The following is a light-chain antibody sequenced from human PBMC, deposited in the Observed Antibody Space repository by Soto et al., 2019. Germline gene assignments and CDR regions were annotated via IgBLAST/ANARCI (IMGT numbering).Light chain of an antibody. CDR3: QQTYSIPWT. V-gene: IGKV1-39*01. Sequence: DIQMTQSPSSLSGSVGDRVTISCRASQNIVNYLHWYQRKPGTAPRLLISRASTVRSGVPPRFGGSGSGRDFTLTISSLRPEDIGTYFCQQTYSIPWTFGPGTRVEI. J-gene: IGKJ1*01. CDR2: RAS. CDR1: QNIVNY.